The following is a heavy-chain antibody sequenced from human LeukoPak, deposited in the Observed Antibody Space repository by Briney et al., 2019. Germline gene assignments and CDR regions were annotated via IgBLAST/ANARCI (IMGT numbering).Heavy chain of an antibody. CDR1: GFSVSSNY. CDR3: ARDFPYDFWSGYWAGMDV. CDR2: LYSGGST. D-gene: IGHD3-3*01. V-gene: IGHV3-66*01. J-gene: IGHJ6*02. Sequence: GGSLRLSCAASGFSVSSNYMSWVRQAQGKGLEWVSVLYSGGSTYYADSVKGRFTISRDNSKNTLYLQMSSLRVEDTAVYYCARDFPYDFWSGYWAGMDVWGQGTTVTVSS.